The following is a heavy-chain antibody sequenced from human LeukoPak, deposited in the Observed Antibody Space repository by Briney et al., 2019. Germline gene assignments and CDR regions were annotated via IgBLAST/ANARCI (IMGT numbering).Heavy chain of an antibody. CDR2: IYYSGST. Sequence: PSETLSLTCTVSGDSINNKDYYWGWIRQPPGKGLEWIGSIYYSGSTYYNPSLKSRVTISVDTSKNQFSLKLSSVTAADTAVYYCASMLQLTFDYWGQGTLVTVSS. CDR3: ASMLQLTFDY. J-gene: IGHJ4*02. D-gene: IGHD5-18*01. V-gene: IGHV4-39*01. CDR1: GDSINNKDYY.